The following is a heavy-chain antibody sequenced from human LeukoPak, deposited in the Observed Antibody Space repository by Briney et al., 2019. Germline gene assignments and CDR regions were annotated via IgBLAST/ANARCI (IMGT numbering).Heavy chain of an antibody. D-gene: IGHD5-12*01. CDR1: GFTFSDYY. CDR2: ISSSSTI. V-gene: IGHV3-69-1*01. CDR3: AKGVGGYDDYYYYGMDV. Sequence: GGSLRLSCAASGFTFSDYYMSWIRQAPGKGLEWLSYISSSSTIYYADSVKGRFTISRDNSKNTLYLQMNSLRAEDTAVYYCAKGVGGYDDYYYYGMDVWGQGTTVTVSS. J-gene: IGHJ6*02.